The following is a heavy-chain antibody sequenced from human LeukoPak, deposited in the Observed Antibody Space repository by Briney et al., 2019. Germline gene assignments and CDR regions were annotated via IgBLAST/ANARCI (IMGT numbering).Heavy chain of an antibody. CDR2: INHSGST. V-gene: IGHV4-34*01. J-gene: IGHJ5*02. D-gene: IGHD6-6*01. Sequence: PSETLSLTXAVYGGFFIGYYWSWIRQPPGKGLEWIGEINHSGSTNYNPSLESRVTISVDTSKNQFSLKLSSVTAADTAVYYCARGGYAAARPGDWFDPWGQGTLVTVSS. CDR3: ARGGYAAARPGDWFDP. CDR1: GGFFIGYY.